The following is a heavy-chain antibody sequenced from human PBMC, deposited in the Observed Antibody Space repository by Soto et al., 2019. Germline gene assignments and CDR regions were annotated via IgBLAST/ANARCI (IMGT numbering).Heavy chain of an antibody. CDR1: GFPFSSYC. V-gene: IGHV3-30*18. D-gene: IGHD2-21*01. J-gene: IGHJ4*02. CDR2: VSYDGSNK. Sequence: GGSLSLSCAASGFPFSSYCMHWVRQAPGKGLEWVAVVSYDGSNKYYADSVKGRFTISRDNSKNTLYLQMNSLRAEDTAVYYCAKDRGLFVVLWPLDYWGQGTLVTVSS. CDR3: AKDRGLFVVLWPLDY.